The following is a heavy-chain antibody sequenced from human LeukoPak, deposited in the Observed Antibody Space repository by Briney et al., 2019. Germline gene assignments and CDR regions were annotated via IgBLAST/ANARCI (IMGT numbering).Heavy chain of an antibody. J-gene: IGHJ3*02. CDR1: GGSISKDY. D-gene: IGHD6-19*01. V-gene: IGHV4-59*01. CDR2: VSHSGFNKSNGDIT. Sequence: SETLSLTCTVSGGSISKDYWSWIRQPPGKGLEWVGYVSHSGFNKSNGDITVYNPSLESRVTTSRDASKNQFSLKLSSVTAADTAVYYCVRASVHSGDAFDIWGQGTVVTVSS. CDR3: VRASVHSGDAFDI.